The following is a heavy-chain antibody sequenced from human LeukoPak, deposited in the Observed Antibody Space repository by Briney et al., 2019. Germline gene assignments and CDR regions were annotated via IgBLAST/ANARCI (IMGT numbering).Heavy chain of an antibody. Sequence: ASVTVSCKTSGGTFSSSAITWVRQAPGQGLEWMGRIIPVLNITIYAQKFQGSVTITADTSTSTVYMELSSLRSEETAVYYCARDQGLTAPPPYGLDVWGQGTTVIVSS. CDR2: IIPVLNIT. CDR1: GGTFSSSA. J-gene: IGHJ6*02. D-gene: IGHD5-18*01. V-gene: IGHV1-69*04. CDR3: ARDQGLTAPPPYGLDV.